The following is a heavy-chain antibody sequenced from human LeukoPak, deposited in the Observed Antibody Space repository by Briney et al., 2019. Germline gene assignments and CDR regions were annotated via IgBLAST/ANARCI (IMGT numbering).Heavy chain of an antibody. D-gene: IGHD3-9*01. CDR3: VRHQLIDWSPAVDY. J-gene: IGHJ4*02. CDR2: IYYSGNT. CDR1: GVSISSSNSY. Sequence: SETLSLTCAVSGVSISSSNSYWGWIRQPPGKGLEWIGSIYYSGNTYYDASLKSRVTISVDTSKNQFSLKVTSVTAADTAVFYCVRHQLIDWSPAVDYWGQGTQVTVSS. V-gene: IGHV4-39*01.